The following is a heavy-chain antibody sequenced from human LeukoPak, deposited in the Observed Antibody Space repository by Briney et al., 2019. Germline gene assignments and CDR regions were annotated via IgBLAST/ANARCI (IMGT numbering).Heavy chain of an antibody. CDR2: IIPIFGTA. CDR1: GGTFSSYA. J-gene: IGHJ4*02. V-gene: IGHV1-69*06. D-gene: IGHD5-24*01. Sequence: ASVKVSCKASGGTFSSYAISWVRQAPGQGLEWMGGIIPIFGTANYAQKFQGRVTITADKSTSTAYMELSSLRSEDTAVYYCARGEMATTNFDYWGQGTLVTVSS. CDR3: ARGEMATTNFDY.